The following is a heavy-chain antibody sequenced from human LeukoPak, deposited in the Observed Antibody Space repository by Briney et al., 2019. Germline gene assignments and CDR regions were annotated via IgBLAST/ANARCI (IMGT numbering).Heavy chain of an antibody. J-gene: IGHJ5*02. CDR2: ISGSAYST. CDR3: AKGQAATA. V-gene: IGHV3-23*01. Sequence: PGGSLRLSCAASGFTFSSHVMSWVRQAPGKGLEWVSAISGSAYSTDYADSVKGRFTISRDNSKNTLSLQMNSLRAEDTALYYCAKGQAATAWGQGTLVTVSS. CDR1: GFTFSSHV. D-gene: IGHD6-13*01.